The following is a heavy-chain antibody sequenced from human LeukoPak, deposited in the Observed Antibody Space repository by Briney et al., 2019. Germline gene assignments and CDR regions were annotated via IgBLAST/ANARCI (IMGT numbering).Heavy chain of an antibody. CDR2: INYGGSNK. CDR3: LGAFDF. V-gene: IGHV3-30*02. Sequence: PGGSLRLSCAASGFTFSTYGMHWVRQAPGKGLEWVAFINYGGSNKYYADSVKGRFTISRDNSKNTLYLQMNSLRTEDTAVYYCLGAFDFWGQGTMVTVSS. J-gene: IGHJ3*01. CDR1: GFTFSTYG.